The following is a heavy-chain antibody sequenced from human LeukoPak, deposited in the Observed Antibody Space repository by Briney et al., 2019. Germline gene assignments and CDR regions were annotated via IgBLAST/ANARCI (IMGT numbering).Heavy chain of an antibody. CDR1: GYTFTGYY. J-gene: IGHJ4*02. CDR2: INPNSGGT. Sequence: ASVKVSCKASGYTFTGYYMHWVRQAPGQGLEWMGWINPNSGGTTYAQKFQGRVTMTRDTSTSTVYMELSSLRSEDTAVYYCAGEPATTTVTYPFFDYWGRGTLVTVSS. V-gene: IGHV1-2*02. D-gene: IGHD4-17*01. CDR3: AGEPATTTVTYPFFDY.